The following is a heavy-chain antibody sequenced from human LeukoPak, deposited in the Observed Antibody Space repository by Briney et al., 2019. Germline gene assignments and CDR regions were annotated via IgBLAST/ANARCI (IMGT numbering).Heavy chain of an antibody. D-gene: IGHD3-16*01. CDR2: ISSSGRTI. V-gene: IGHV3-48*03. CDR1: GFTFSSYE. CDR3: ASWPLLRGGSAFDI. Sequence: GGSLRLSCAASGFTFSSYEMNWVRQAPGKGLEWVSSISSSGRTIYYADSVKGRFTISRDNAKTSLYLQMNSLRAEDTAVYFCASWPLLRGGSAFDIWGQGTMVAVSS. J-gene: IGHJ3*02.